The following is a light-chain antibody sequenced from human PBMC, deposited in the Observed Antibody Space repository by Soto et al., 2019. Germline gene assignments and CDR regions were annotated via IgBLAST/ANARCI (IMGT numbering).Light chain of an antibody. Sequence: QSALTQPPSASGSPGQSVTISCTGTSSDVGGYNYVSWYQQHPGKAPKLMIYEVNKRPSGVPDRFSGSKSGNTASLTVSGLQAEDEADYYCSSYAGNYNFFNVFGTGTKLTVL. J-gene: IGLJ1*01. V-gene: IGLV2-8*01. CDR1: SSDVGGYNY. CDR2: EVN. CDR3: SSYAGNYNFFNV.